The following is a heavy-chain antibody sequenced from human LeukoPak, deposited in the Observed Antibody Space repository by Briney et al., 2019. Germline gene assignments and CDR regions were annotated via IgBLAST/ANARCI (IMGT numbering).Heavy chain of an antibody. Sequence: GGSLRLSCAASGFTFDDYGMSWVRQAPGKGLEWVSAISGSGGSTYYADSVKGRFTISRDNSKNTLYLQMNSLRAEDTAVYYCAKSRGVTGFDYWGQGTLVTVSS. D-gene: IGHD2-21*02. CDR2: ISGSGGST. CDR3: AKSRGVTGFDY. CDR1: GFTFDDYG. J-gene: IGHJ4*02. V-gene: IGHV3-23*01.